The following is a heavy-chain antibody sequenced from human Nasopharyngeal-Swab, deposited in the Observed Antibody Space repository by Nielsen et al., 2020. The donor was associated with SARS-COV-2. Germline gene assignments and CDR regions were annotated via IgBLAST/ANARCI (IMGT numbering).Heavy chain of an antibody. CDR1: GGTVSSYA. V-gene: IGHV1-69*06. CDR2: IIPIFGTA. Sequence: SVKVSCKASGGTVSSYAISWVRQAPGQGLEWMGGIIPIFGTANYAQKFQGRVTITADKSTSTAYMELSSLRSEDTAVYYCARGPLITGTNYYYMDVWGKGTTVTVSS. J-gene: IGHJ6*03. D-gene: IGHD1-7*01. CDR3: ARGPLITGTNYYYMDV.